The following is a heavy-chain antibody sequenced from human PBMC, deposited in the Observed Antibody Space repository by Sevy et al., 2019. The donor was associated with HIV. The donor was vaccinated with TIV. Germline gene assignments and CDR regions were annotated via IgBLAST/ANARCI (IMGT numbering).Heavy chain of an antibody. J-gene: IGHJ6*02. CDR1: GGTFSSYA. D-gene: IGHD4-17*01. CDR3: ARGMTTVVLQYYYYGIDV. V-gene: IGHV1-69*13. CDR2: IIPIFGTA. Sequence: ASVKVSCKASGGTFSSYAISWVRQAPGQGLEWMGGIIPIFGTANYAQKFQGRVTITADESTSTAYMELSSLRSEDTAVYYCARGMTTVVLQYYYYGIDVWGQGTTVTVSS.